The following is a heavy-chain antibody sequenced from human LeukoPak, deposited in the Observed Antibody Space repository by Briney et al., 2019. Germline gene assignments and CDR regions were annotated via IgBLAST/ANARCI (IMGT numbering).Heavy chain of an antibody. J-gene: IGHJ6*03. D-gene: IGHD2-2*01. CDR1: GYSISSGYY. Sequence: SETLSLTCTVSGYSISSGYYWGWIRQPPGKGLEWIGSIYHSGGTYYNPSLKSRVTISVDTSKNQFSLKLSSVTAADTAVYYCARVLGDCSSTSCYYYYMDVWGKGTTVTVSS. CDR3: ARVLGDCSSTSCYYYYMDV. V-gene: IGHV4-38-2*02. CDR2: IYHSGGT.